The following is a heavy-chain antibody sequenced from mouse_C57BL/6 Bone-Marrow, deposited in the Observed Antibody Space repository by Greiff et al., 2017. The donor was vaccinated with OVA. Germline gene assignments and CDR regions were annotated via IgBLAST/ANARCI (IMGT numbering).Heavy chain of an antibody. D-gene: IGHD1-1*01. CDR1: GYTFTSYW. CDR2: INPSSGYT. CDR3: ARGPRDRRLRRYFDY. Sequence: QVQLQQSGAELAKPGASVKLSCKASGYTFTSYWMHWVKQRHGQGLEWIGYINPSSGYTKYNQKFKDKATLTADKSSNTAYMQLSSLTYEDSAVYYCARGPRDRRLRRYFDYWGQGTTLTVSS. J-gene: IGHJ2*01. V-gene: IGHV1-7*01.